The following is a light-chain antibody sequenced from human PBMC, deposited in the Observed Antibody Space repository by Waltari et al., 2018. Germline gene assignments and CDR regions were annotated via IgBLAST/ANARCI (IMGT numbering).Light chain of an antibody. CDR3: AAWDDSLNVVV. J-gene: IGLJ2*01. V-gene: IGLV1-44*01. CDR2: SSS. CDR1: SSHIGRNC. Sequence: QSVLPQPPSASGTPGQTVTIAFSAGSSHIGRNCVKLYQQPPGTAPKLLIYSSSQRPSGVPDRFSGSKSGTSASLAISGLQSEDEADYYCAAWDDSLNVVVFGGGTKLSVL.